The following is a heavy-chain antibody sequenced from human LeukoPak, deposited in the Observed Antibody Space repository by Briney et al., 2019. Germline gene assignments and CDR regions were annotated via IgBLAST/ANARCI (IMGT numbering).Heavy chain of an antibody. Sequence: GASVKVSCKASGYTFTSYGISWVRQAPGQGLEWMGWISAYNGNTNYAQKLQGRVTMTTDTSTSTAYMELRSLRSDDTAVYYCARGYYDSSGYLGRKIDKTNWYFDLWGRGTLVTVS. CDR1: GYTFTSYG. D-gene: IGHD3-22*01. CDR2: ISAYNGNT. V-gene: IGHV1-18*01. J-gene: IGHJ2*01. CDR3: ARGYYDSSGYLGRKIDKTNWYFDL.